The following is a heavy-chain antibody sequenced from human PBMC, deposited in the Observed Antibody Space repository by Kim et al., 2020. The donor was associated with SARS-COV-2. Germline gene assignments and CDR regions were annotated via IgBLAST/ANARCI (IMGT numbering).Heavy chain of an antibody. CDR1: GGSISSYY. D-gene: IGHD6-6*01. V-gene: IGHV4-59*01. J-gene: IGHJ4*02. CDR3: ARSIAALYYFDY. CDR2: IYYSGSS. Sequence: SETLSLTCTVSGGSISSYYWSWIRQPPGKGLEWIGYIYYSGSSNYNPSLKSRGTISVDTSKNLFSLRLTSVTAADTAVYYCARSIAALYYFDYWGQGTLVTVSS.